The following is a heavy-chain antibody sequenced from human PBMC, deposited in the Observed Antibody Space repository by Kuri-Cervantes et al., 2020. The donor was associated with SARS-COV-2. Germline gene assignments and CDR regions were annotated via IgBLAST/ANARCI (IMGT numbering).Heavy chain of an antibody. CDR2: IYYSGST. CDR3: ATMGATAVTNDVFDI. Sequence: SETLSLTCTVSGGSISSSSYYWGWIRQPPGKGLEWIGSIYYSGSTYYNPSLKSRVTISVDTSKNQFSLKLSSVTAADTAVYYCATMGATAVTNDVFDIWGQGTMVTVSS. V-gene: IGHV4-39*01. D-gene: IGHD3-10*01. CDR1: GGSISSSSYY. J-gene: IGHJ3*02.